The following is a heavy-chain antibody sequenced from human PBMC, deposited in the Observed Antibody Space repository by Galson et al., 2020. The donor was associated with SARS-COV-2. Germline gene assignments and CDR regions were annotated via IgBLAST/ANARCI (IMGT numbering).Heavy chain of an antibody. J-gene: IGHJ4*02. D-gene: IGHD1-26*01. Sequence: YWMHWVRQVPGKGLVWVSRINSDGNVTSYADSVKGRFTISRDNAKNTLFLQMNSLRVKDTAVYYCTATRAYWGRGTLVTVSS. CDR1: YW. V-gene: IGHV3-74*01. CDR2: INSDGNVT. CDR3: TATRAY.